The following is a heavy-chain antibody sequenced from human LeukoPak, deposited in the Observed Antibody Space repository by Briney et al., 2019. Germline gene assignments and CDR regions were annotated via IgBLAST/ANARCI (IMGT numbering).Heavy chain of an antibody. D-gene: IGHD6-19*01. J-gene: IGHJ4*02. CDR3: ATIEAVRFHY. CDR1: GFLNSSYD. CDR2: IKQDGSEI. Sequence: GGSLRLSCAASGFLNSSYDMIWARHAPGEGLEWVANIKQDGSEIYYLDSVKGRYTISRDNAKNSLYLQMNSLRVEDTAVYYCATIEAVRFHYWGQGILVTVSS. V-gene: IGHV3-7*01.